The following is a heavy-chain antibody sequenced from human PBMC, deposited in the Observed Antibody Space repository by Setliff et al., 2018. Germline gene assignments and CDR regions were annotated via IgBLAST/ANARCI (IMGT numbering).Heavy chain of an antibody. V-gene: IGHV1-3*01. D-gene: IGHD2-15*01. Sequence: GASVKVSCKASGYTFTSYAMHWVRQAPGQRLEWMGWINAGNGNTKYSQKFQGRVTITRDTSASTAYMELSSLRSEDTAVYYCARGANPGEGYCSGGSCYTCVYWGQGTLVTVSS. J-gene: IGHJ4*02. CDR3: ARGANPGEGYCSGGSCYTCVY. CDR1: GYTFTSYA. CDR2: INAGNGNT.